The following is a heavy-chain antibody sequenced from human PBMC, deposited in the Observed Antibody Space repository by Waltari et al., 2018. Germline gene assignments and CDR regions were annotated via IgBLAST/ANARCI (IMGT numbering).Heavy chain of an antibody. CDR1: GGSISRGGYY. CDR3: ARVNYYDSSGRYSYAFDI. J-gene: IGHJ3*02. Sequence: QVQLQESGPGLVKPSQTLSLTCPVSGGSISRGGYYWRWIRQPPGQGLEWIGYIYYSGSTYYNPSLKSRVTISVDTSKNQFSLKLSSVTAADTAVYYCARVNYYDSSGRYSYAFDIWGQGTMVTVSS. CDR2: IYYSGST. D-gene: IGHD3-22*01. V-gene: IGHV4-31*03.